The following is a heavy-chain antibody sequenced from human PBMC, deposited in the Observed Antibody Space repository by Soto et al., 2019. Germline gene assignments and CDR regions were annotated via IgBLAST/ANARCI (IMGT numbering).Heavy chain of an antibody. Sequence: SETLSLTCTVSGGSISSGDYYWSWIRQPPGKGLEWIGYIYYSGSTYYNPSLKSRVTISVDTSKNPFSLKLSSVTAADTAVYYCARVTTVTNTDYYYYGMDVWGQGTTVTVSS. CDR2: IYYSGST. V-gene: IGHV4-30-4*01. J-gene: IGHJ6*02. CDR3: ARVTTVTNTDYYYYGMDV. CDR1: GGSISSGDYY. D-gene: IGHD4-17*01.